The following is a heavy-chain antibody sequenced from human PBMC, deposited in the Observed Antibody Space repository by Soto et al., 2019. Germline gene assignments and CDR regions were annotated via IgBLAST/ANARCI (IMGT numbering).Heavy chain of an antibody. V-gene: IGHV4-39*01. J-gene: IGHJ3*02. Sequence: SETLSLTCTVSGGSISSSSYYWGWIRQPPGKGLEWIGSIYYSGSTYYNPSLKSRVTISVDTSKNQFSLKLSSVTAADTAVYYCARHGSKDYYDSTGAFDIWGQGTMVTVSS. D-gene: IGHD3-22*01. CDR1: GGSISSSSYY. CDR2: IYYSGST. CDR3: ARHGSKDYYDSTGAFDI.